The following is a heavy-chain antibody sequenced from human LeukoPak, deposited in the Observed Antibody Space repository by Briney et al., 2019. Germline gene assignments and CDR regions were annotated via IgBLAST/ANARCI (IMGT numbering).Heavy chain of an antibody. J-gene: IGHJ5*02. CDR1: GYTLTELS. CDR3: ARSYFTSRFGESNWFDP. CDR2: FDPEDGET. Sequence: ASVKVSCKVSGYTLTELSMHWVRQAPGKGLEWMGGFDPEDGETIYAQKFQGRVTITRDTSASTAYMELSSLRSEDTAVYYCARSYFTSRFGESNWFDPWGQGTLVTVSS. D-gene: IGHD3-10*01. V-gene: IGHV1-24*01.